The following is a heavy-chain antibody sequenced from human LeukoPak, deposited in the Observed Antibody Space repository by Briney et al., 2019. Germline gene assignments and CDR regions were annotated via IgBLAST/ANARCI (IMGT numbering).Heavy chain of an antibody. CDR1: GYTFSSYD. J-gene: IGHJ4*02. V-gene: IGHV1-8*01. Sequence: GASVKVSCKASGYTFSSYDINCGRQAPGPGLEWMGWMNPNSGNTGYAQKFQGRLTITRDTSISTAYMELSGLRSEDTAVYFCARDCSKTSCYTRFDYWGQGTLVTVSS. D-gene: IGHD2-2*02. CDR3: ARDCSKTSCYTRFDY. CDR2: MNPNSGNT.